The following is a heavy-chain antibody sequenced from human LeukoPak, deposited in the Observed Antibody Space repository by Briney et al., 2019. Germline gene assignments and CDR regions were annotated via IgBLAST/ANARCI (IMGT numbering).Heavy chain of an antibody. CDR2: AYYSGTT. CDR3: ARHSSSAWYYYFDY. CDR1: CGSISNSNYY. J-gene: IGHJ4*02. Sequence: SETLSLTCTVSCGSISNSNYYWGWIRQPPGKGLEWIGGAYYSGTTYYSPSLKSRVTISVDTSRNPFSLNLNSVTAADTAVYYCARHSSSAWYYYFDYWGQGSFVTVSS. V-gene: IGHV4-39*01. D-gene: IGHD6-19*01.